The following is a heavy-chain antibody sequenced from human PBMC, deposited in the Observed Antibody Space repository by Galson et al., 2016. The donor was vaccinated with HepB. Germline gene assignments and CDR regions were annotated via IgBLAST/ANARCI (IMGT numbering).Heavy chain of an antibody. CDR2: IIPMLGTA. J-gene: IGHJ4*02. CDR3: ARGSEILTGYYAY. D-gene: IGHD3-9*01. Sequence: SVKVSCKASGYTFTTYAMHWVRQAPGQGLEWMGGIIPMLGTATYAQKFQGRVTITADESTSTAYMDLSSLRSEDTALYYCARGSEILTGYYAYWGQGTLITVSS. CDR1: GYTFTTYA. V-gene: IGHV1-69*13.